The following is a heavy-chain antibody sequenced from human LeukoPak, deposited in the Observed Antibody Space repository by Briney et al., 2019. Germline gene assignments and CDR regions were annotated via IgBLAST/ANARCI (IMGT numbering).Heavy chain of an antibody. CDR1: GYSISSGYY. CDR3: ARSKDILTGYCFDY. J-gene: IGHJ4*02. Sequence: SETLSLTCIVSGYSISSGYYWGWIRQPPGKGLEWIGSIYHSGSTNYNPSLKGRVTISVDTSKKQFSLKLSSVTAADTAVYYCARSKDILTGYCFDYWGQGTLVTVSS. CDR2: IYHSGST. D-gene: IGHD3-9*01. V-gene: IGHV4-38-2*02.